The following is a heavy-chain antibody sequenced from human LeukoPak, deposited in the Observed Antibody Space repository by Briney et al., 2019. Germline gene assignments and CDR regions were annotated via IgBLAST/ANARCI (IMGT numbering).Heavy chain of an antibody. Sequence: GGSLRLSCAASGFTFSSYAMSWVRQAPGKGLEWVSAISGSGGSTYYADSVKGRFTISRDNSKNTLYLQMNSLRAGDTAVYYCAKDWGIIVVVSLDYWGQGTLVTVSS. J-gene: IGHJ4*02. V-gene: IGHV3-23*01. CDR2: ISGSGGST. CDR1: GFTFSSYA. CDR3: AKDWGIIVVVSLDY. D-gene: IGHD2-2*01.